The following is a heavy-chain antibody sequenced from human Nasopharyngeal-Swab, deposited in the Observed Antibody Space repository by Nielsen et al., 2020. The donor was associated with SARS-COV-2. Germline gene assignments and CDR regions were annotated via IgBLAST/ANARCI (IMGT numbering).Heavy chain of an antibody. V-gene: IGHV3-30*12. Sequence: GESLKISCAASGFTFSSYGMHWVRQAPGKGLEWVAVISYDGSNKYYADSVKGRFTISRDNSKNTLYLQMNSLRAEDTAVYYCARNIDYGGNPDVYGFDYWGQGTLVTVSS. CDR3: ARNIDYGGNPDVYGFDY. J-gene: IGHJ4*02. D-gene: IGHD4-23*01. CDR2: ISYDGSNK. CDR1: GFTFSSYG.